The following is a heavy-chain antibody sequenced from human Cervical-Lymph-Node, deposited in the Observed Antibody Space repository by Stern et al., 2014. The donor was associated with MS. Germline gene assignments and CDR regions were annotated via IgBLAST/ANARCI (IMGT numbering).Heavy chain of an antibody. D-gene: IGHD3-22*01. CDR3: AKQYFDSSGYSYYYGMDV. CDR1: GFTFNKYA. J-gene: IGHJ6*02. Sequence: EVQLVESGGDLVQPGGSLRLSCAASGFTFNKYAMNWVRQAPGKGLEWVSTIRGSGGSIYYADSVKVRFTISRDNSENTLYLQMHSLRAEDTAIYYCAKQYFDSSGYSYYYGMDVWGQGTTVTVSS. V-gene: IGHV3-23*04. CDR2: IRGSGGSI.